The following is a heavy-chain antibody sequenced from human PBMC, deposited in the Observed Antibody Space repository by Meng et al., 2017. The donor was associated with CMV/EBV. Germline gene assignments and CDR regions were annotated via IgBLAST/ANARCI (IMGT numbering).Heavy chain of an antibody. V-gene: IGHV1-18*01. CDR3: AREGLRGMLLPPGI. CDR1: GYTFTSYG. D-gene: IGHD4-17*01. CDR2: ISAYNGNT. J-gene: IGHJ3*02. Sequence: ASVKVSCKASGYTFTSYGISWVRQAPGQGLEWMGWISAYNGNTNYAQKLQGRVIMTTDTSTSTAYMELRSLRSDDTAVYYCAREGLRGMLLPPGIWGQGTMVTVSS.